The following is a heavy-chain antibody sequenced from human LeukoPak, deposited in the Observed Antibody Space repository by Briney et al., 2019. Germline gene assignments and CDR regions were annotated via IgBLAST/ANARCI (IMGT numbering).Heavy chain of an antibody. J-gene: IGHJ4*02. V-gene: IGHV3-30-3*01. CDR1: GFTFSSYA. CDR3: ARDATYYYDSSGPTHLDY. D-gene: IGHD3-22*01. Sequence: GGSLRLSCAASGFTFSSYAMHWVRQAPGKGLEWVAVTSYDGSNKYYADSVKGRFTISRDNSKNTLYLQMNSLRAEDTAVYYCARDATYYYDSSGPTHLDYWGQGTLVTVSS. CDR2: TSYDGSNK.